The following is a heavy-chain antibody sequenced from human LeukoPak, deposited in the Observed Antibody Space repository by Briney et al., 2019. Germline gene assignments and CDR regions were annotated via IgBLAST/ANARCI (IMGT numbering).Heavy chain of an antibody. CDR3: ASSPGAYFGWFFDY. J-gene: IGHJ4*02. D-gene: IGHD3-9*01. Sequence: PSETLSLTCTVSGGSISSGDYYWSWIRQPPGKGLEWIGYIYYSGSTYYNPSLKSRVTISVDTSKNQFSLKLSSVTAADTAVYYCASSPGAYFGWFFDYWGQGTLVTVSS. V-gene: IGHV4-30-4*01. CDR2: IYYSGST. CDR1: GGSISSGDYY.